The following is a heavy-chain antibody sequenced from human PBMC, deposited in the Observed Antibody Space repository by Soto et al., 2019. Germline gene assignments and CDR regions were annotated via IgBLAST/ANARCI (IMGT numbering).Heavy chain of an antibody. Sequence: EVQVLESGGALVYPTGSLRLSCSASGFNFTNHVINWVRQAPGKGLEWVSSISNSDDVGFYADSVRGRFIVSRAISTNSVFLQMTFLRVEDTAIYYCAKTVGATKLEDYWGQGTLVTVSS. V-gene: IGHV3-23*01. CDR2: ISNSDDVG. CDR1: GFNFTNHV. J-gene: IGHJ4*02. D-gene: IGHD1-26*01. CDR3: AKTVGATKLEDY.